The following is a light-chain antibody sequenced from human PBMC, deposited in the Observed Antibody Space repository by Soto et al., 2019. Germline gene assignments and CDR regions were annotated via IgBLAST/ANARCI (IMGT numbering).Light chain of an antibody. CDR1: QSVSSN. CDR3: QQYNVWPLT. J-gene: IGKJ4*01. V-gene: IGKV3-15*01. Sequence: EIVMTQSPVTLSVSPGDRATLSCRASQSVSSNLAWYQQKPGQTAKLLIYVASTRATGIPARFSGSGSGTGFTLTISSLQSEDFAVYYCQQYNVWPLTFGGGTKVEFK. CDR2: VAS.